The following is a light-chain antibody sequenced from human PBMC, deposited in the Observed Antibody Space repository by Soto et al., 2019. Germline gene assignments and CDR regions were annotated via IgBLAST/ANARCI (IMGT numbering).Light chain of an antibody. CDR3: QQYHTWPPIT. V-gene: IGKV3-20*01. Sequence: EIVLTQSPGTLSLSPGERATLSCRASQSVSNNYLAWYQQKPGQAPRLLIYGASNRATGIPDRFSGSGSGADFTLSISSLQPGDVGIYSCQQYHTWPPITFGQGTRLEIK. CDR2: GAS. CDR1: QSVSNNY. J-gene: IGKJ5*01.